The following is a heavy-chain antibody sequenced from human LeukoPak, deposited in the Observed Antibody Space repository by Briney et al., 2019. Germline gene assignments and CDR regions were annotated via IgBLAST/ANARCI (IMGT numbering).Heavy chain of an antibody. D-gene: IGHD2-2*02. J-gene: IGHJ6*02. Sequence: EASVKVSCKASEYTFTSYDINWVRQATGQGLEWMGWMNPNSGNTGYAQKFQGRVTMTRNTSISTAYMELSSLRSEDTAVYYCARTKYCSSTSCYIWAYYYYGMDVWGQGTTVTVSS. CDR1: EYTFTSYD. V-gene: IGHV1-8*01. CDR3: ARTKYCSSTSCYIWAYYYYGMDV. CDR2: MNPNSGNT.